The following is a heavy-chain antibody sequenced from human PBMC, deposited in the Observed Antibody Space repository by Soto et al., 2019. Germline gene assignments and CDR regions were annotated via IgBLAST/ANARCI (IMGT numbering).Heavy chain of an antibody. V-gene: IGHV3-23*01. J-gene: IGHJ4*02. CDR2: ISDSGVST. CDR3: AKDGDTVTPTGDY. Sequence: GGSLRLSCVASGFTFRNFAMNWFRQAPGKGPEWVSTISDSGVSTFHADSVKGRFTISRDNSKNTLYLHMNSLRADDTAVYYCAKDGDTVTPTGDYWGQGTLVTVSS. CDR1: GFTFRNFA. D-gene: IGHD1-1*01.